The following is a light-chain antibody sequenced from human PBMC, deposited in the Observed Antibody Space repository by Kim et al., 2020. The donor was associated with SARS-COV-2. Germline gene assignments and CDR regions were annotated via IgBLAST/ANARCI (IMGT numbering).Light chain of an antibody. CDR2: GAS. J-gene: IGKJ2*01. CDR3: QQYNTWLYT. V-gene: IGKV3-15*01. CDR1: QSISSN. Sequence: EIVMTQSPATLSVSPGERVTLSCRASQSISSNLAWYQQIPGQAPRLLMSGASTRTTGIPDRFSGSGFGTEFTLTISSLQSEDFAIYYCQQYNTWLYTFGQGTKLEI.